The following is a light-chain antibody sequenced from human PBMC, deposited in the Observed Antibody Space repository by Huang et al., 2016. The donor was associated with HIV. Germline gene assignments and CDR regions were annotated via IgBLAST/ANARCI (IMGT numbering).Light chain of an antibody. CDR3: HQRSSWPWT. J-gene: IGKJ1*01. CDR2: DAS. V-gene: IGKV3-11*01. Sequence: EIVLTQSPATLSSSPGARATLSCRASQSVDYYLAWYQQKPGQAPRLLVYDASKRAGGIPARFSGSGSETDFTLTISSLQPEDFAVYYCHQRSSWPWTFGQGTKVEI. CDR1: QSVDYY.